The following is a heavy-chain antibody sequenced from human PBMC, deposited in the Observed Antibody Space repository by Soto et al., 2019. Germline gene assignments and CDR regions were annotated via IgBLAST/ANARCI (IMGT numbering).Heavy chain of an antibody. J-gene: IGHJ5*02. Sequence: ASVKVSCKVSGYTLTDLSMQWVRQAPGKGLEWMGGFDPEDGETIYAQKFQGRVTMTEDTATDTAYMELRSLRSDDTAVYYCASDPRSVVVAAAAPIGDWFDPWGQGNLVPVSS. CDR2: FDPEDGET. D-gene: IGHD2-15*01. CDR3: ASDPRSVVVAAAAPIGDWFDP. V-gene: IGHV1-24*01. CDR1: GYTLTDLS.